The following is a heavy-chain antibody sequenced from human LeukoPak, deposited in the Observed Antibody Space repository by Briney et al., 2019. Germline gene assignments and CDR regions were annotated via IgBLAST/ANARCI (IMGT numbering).Heavy chain of an antibody. CDR3: TIKGGYDMDV. CDR2: IKPDGSDK. D-gene: IGHD1-26*01. J-gene: IGHJ6*02. Sequence: GGSLRLSCAASGFTFSRSWMHWVRQAPGKGLEWVANIKPDGSDKYYVDSVKGRFTISRDNAKNSLYLQMNSLRAEDTAVYYCTIKGGYDMDVWGQGTMVTVSS. V-gene: IGHV3-7*01. CDR1: GFTFSRSW.